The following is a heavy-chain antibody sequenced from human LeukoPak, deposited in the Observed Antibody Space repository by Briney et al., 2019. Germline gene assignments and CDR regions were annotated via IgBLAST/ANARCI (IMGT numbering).Heavy chain of an antibody. CDR3: ARPDGYCSSTSCPLALDY. CDR1: GYTFTSYY. CDR2: INPSGGST. V-gene: IGHV1-46*01. Sequence: ASVKVSCKASGYTFTSYYMHWVRQAPGQGLEWMGIINPSGGSTSYAQKFQGRVTMTRDTSTSTVYMELSSLRSEDTAVYYCARPDGYCSSTSCPLALDYWGQGTLVTVSS. D-gene: IGHD2-2*03. J-gene: IGHJ4*02.